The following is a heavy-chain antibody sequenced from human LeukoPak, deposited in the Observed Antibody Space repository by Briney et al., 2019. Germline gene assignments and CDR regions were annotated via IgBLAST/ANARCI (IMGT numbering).Heavy chain of an antibody. CDR1: GYTFSSYW. CDR2: INSDGSST. Sequence: GGSLRLSCAASGYTFSSYWMHWVRQAPGKGLVWASRINSDGSSTSYADSVKGRFNISRDNAKQTLYLQMNSLRAEDTAVDYCARDPLGYCSSTSCYTGYFDYWGQGTLVTVSS. CDR3: ARDPLGYCSSTSCYTGYFDY. D-gene: IGHD2-2*02. V-gene: IGHV3-74*01. J-gene: IGHJ4*02.